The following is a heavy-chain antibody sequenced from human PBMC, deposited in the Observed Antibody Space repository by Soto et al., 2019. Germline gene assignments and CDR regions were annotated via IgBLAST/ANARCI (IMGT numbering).Heavy chain of an antibody. CDR1: GGSISSGGYY. CDR3: ASRGTTTYCSGGSCYARGFDY. D-gene: IGHD2-15*01. V-gene: IGHV4-30-4*08. CDR2: IFYTGTT. Sequence: PSETLSLTCTVSGGSISSGGYYWSWIRQHPGKGLEWIGYIFYTGTTYYNPSLKSRVTISVDKSKNQFSLKLSSVTAADTAVYYCASRGTTTYCSGGSCYARGFDYWGQGTLVTVSS. J-gene: IGHJ4*02.